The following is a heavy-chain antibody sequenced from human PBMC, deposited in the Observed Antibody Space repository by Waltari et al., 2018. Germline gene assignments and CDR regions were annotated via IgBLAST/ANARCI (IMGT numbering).Heavy chain of an antibody. Sequence: QVQLQQWGAGLLKPSETLSLTCAVYGGSFSGYYWSWIRQPPGKGLEWIGEINHSGSNNYNPSLKSRVTISVDTPKNQFSLKLSSVTAADTAVYYCARGDGDQRGNWFDPWGQGTLVTVSS. CDR3: ARGDGDQRGNWFDP. D-gene: IGHD4-17*01. V-gene: IGHV4-34*01. CDR2: INHSGSN. CDR1: GGSFSGYY. J-gene: IGHJ5*02.